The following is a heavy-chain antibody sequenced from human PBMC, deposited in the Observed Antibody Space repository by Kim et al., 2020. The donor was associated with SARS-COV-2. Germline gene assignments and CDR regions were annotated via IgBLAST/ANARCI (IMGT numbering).Heavy chain of an antibody. CDR3: ARASSSSWYRFDY. V-gene: IGHV6-1*01. J-gene: IGHJ4*02. D-gene: IGHD6-13*01. Sequence: YAVTVKSRITLNPDPSKTQFSLQLNSVTPEDTDVYYCARASSSSWYRFDYWGQGTLVTVSS.